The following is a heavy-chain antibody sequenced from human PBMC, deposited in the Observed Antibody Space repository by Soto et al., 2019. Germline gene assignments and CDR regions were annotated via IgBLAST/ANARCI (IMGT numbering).Heavy chain of an antibody. CDR2: IRSKAYGGTT. J-gene: IGHJ6*02. CDR1: GFTFGDYA. D-gene: IGHD5-18*01. Sequence: GGSLRLSCTAAGFTFGDYAMSWVRQAPGKGLEWVGFIRSKAYGGTTEYAASVKGRFTISRDDSKSIAYLQMNSLKTEDTAVYYCTGGYSYGYYYYCYGMDVWGQGTTVTVSS. V-gene: IGHV3-49*04. CDR3: TGGYSYGYYYYCYGMDV.